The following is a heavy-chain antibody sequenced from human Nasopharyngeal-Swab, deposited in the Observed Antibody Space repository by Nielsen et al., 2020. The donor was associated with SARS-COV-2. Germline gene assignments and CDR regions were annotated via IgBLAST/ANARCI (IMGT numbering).Heavy chain of an antibody. CDR3: ARGDSYGASWYFDL. Sequence: SVQVSCKASVGTFSSYAISWVRPAPAQGLEWTGRIIPILGIANYAQKFQGRVTITADKSTSTAYMELSSLRSEDTAVYYCARGDSYGASWYFDLWGRGTLVTVSS. J-gene: IGHJ2*01. CDR1: VGTFSSYA. CDR2: IIPILGIA. D-gene: IGHD5-18*01. V-gene: IGHV1-69*04.